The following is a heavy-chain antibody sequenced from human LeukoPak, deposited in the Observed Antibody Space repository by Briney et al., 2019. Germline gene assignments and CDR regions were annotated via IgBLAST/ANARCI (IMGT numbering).Heavy chain of an antibody. CDR1: GDSISSTSYY. V-gene: IGHV4-39*07. CDR2: FYYSGST. Sequence: SETLSLTCTVSGDSISSTSYYWGWIRQPPEKGLQWIGSFYYSGSTYYNPSLKSRVTISVDTSKNQFSLKLRSVTAADTAVYYCARAPPHYYYDTSGPQGPDYWGQGTLVTVSS. D-gene: IGHD3-22*01. J-gene: IGHJ4*02. CDR3: ARAPPHYYYDTSGPQGPDY.